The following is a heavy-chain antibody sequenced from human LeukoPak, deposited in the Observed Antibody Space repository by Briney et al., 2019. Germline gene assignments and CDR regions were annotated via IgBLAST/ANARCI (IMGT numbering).Heavy chain of an antibody. J-gene: IGHJ4*02. D-gene: IGHD3-9*01. CDR3: ARGLGGALYYDILTGYF. CDR2: MNPNSGNT. Sequence: ASVKVSCKASGYTFTSYDINWVRQATGQGLEWMGWMNPNSGNTGYAQKFQGRVTMTRNTSISTAYMELSSLRSEDTAVYYCARGLGGALYYDILTGYFWGQGTLVTVSS. V-gene: IGHV1-8*01. CDR1: GYTFTSYD.